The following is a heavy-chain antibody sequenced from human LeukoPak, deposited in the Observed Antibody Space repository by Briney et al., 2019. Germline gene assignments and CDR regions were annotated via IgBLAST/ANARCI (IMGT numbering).Heavy chain of an antibody. CDR2: IYYHGST. V-gene: IGHV4-61*01. CDR1: GDPISGYSNYK. Sequence: SETLSLTCSVSGDPISGYSNYKWSRIRQPPGKGLEWIGYIYYHGSTNYNPSLKGRVTFSVDASKNQFSLKLTSVTAADTAVYYCAREYSAFDYWGQGTLVTVSS. D-gene: IGHD6-13*01. J-gene: IGHJ4*02. CDR3: AREYSAFDY.